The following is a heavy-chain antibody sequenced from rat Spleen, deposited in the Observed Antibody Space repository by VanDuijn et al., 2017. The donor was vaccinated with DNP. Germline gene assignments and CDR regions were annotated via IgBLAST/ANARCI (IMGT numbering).Heavy chain of an antibody. Sequence: QVQLQQSGAELAKPGSSVKISCKASGYTFTSYYISWIKQTTGQGLEYVGSINTGSGGTKYNEKFKGKATLTVDKSSSTAFMQLSSLTPDDSAVYYCAREETYFGYDYFDYWGQGAMVTVSS. CDR3: AREETYFGYDYFDY. D-gene: IGHD1-6*01. CDR1: GYTFTSYY. J-gene: IGHJ2*01. V-gene: IGHV1-43*01. CDR2: INTGSGGT.